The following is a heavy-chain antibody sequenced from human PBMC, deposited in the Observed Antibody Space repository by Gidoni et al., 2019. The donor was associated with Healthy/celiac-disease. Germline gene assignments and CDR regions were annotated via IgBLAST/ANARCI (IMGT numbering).Heavy chain of an antibody. CDR2: IIPILGIA. CDR1: GGTFSSYA. Sequence: QVQLVQSGAEVKKPGSSVTVSCKASGGTFSSYAISWGRQAPGQGLEWMGRIIPILGIANYAQKFQGRVTITADKSTSTAYMELSSLRSEDTAVYYCARVVEYSYGLPEAFDIWGQGTMVTVSS. V-gene: IGHV1-69*04. CDR3: ARVVEYSYGLPEAFDI. J-gene: IGHJ3*02. D-gene: IGHD5-18*01.